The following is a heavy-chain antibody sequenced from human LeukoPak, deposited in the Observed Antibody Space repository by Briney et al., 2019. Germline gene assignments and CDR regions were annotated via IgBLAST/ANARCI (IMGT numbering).Heavy chain of an antibody. J-gene: IGHJ3*02. D-gene: IGHD5-18*01. CDR3: ARPSGYSPHDAFDI. CDR2: IYHSGST. CDR1: GYSISSAYY. V-gene: IGHV4-38-2*01. Sequence: SETLSLTCAVSGYSISSAYYWGWIRQPPGKGLEWIGSIYHSGSTYYNPSLKSRVTISLDTSKNQFSLRLSSVTAADTAVYYCARPSGYSPHDAFDIWGQGTIVTVSS.